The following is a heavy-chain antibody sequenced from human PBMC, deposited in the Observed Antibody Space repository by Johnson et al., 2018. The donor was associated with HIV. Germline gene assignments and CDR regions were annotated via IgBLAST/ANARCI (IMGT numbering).Heavy chain of an antibody. D-gene: IGHD3-22*01. V-gene: IGHV3-30*04. CDR2: ISYDGSNK. CDR1: GFTFSGYA. J-gene: IGHJ3*02. CDR3: ARDGPYYDSSGYYYGTVFYAFDI. Sequence: QVQPVESGGGVVQPGRSLRLSCAASGFTFSGYAMHWVRQAPGMGLGWVALISYDGSNKYYADSVKGRFIISSDTSKNTLYLQMNSLRAEDTAVYYCARDGPYYDSSGYYYGTVFYAFDIWGQGTMVTVSS.